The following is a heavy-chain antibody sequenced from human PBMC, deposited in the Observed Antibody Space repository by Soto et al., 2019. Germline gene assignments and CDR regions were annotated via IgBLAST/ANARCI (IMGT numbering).Heavy chain of an antibody. D-gene: IGHD2-2*01. V-gene: IGHV3-23*01. CDR1: GFTFGSYA. CDR2: LNSGGDIT. J-gene: IGHJ4*02. CDR3: AKKSCSSTSCHIEN. Sequence: GGSLRLSCAASGFTFGSYAMSWVRQAPGKGLEWVSALNSGGDITSYADSVKGRFAISRDNSKSTLYLQMNSLRAEDTAVYYCAKKSCSSTSCHIENWGQGTLVTVSS.